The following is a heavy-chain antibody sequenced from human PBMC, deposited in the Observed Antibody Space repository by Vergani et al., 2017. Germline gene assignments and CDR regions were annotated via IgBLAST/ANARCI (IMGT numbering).Heavy chain of an antibody. V-gene: IGHV4-30-2*01. D-gene: IGHD3-9*01. Sequence: QLQLQESGSGLVKPSQTLSLTCAVSGGSISSGGYSWSWIRQPPGKGLEWIGYIYHSGSTYYNPSLKSRVTISVDRSKNQFSLKLSSVTAADPAVYYCAREGVYDILTGRLRGGWFDPWGQGTLVTVSS. CDR3: AREGVYDILTGRLRGGWFDP. CDR1: GGSISSGGYS. J-gene: IGHJ5*02. CDR2: IYHSGST.